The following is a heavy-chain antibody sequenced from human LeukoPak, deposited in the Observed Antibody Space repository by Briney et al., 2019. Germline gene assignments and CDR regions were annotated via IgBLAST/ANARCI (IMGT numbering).Heavy chain of an antibody. Sequence: SETLSLTCTVSGYSISSGYYWGWIRQPPGKGLEWIGSHYYSGSTYYNPSLKSRVTISVDTSKNQFSLKLRSLTAADTAVYYCARHRAGYHIDSWGQGTLVTVSS. J-gene: IGHJ4*02. V-gene: IGHV4-38-2*02. CDR3: ARHRAGYHIDS. D-gene: IGHD3-9*01. CDR1: GYSISSGYY. CDR2: HYYSGST.